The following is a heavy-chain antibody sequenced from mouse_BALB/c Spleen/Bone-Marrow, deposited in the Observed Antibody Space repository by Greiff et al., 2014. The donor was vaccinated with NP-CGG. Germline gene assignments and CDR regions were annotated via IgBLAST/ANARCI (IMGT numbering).Heavy chain of an antibody. CDR1: GYTFTDNW. Sequence: QVQLKESGAELGMPGASVKMSCKASGYTFTDNWIYWVKQRPGQGLEWIGAIDTSDSYTNYNQKFMGKASLTADASSSTAYVQVSSLTSDDSAVYYCARGRHDFAVDYWGQGTSVTVSS. D-gene: IGHD2-4*01. J-gene: IGHJ4*01. CDR2: IDTSDSYT. V-gene: IGHV1-69*01. CDR3: ARGRHDFAVDY.